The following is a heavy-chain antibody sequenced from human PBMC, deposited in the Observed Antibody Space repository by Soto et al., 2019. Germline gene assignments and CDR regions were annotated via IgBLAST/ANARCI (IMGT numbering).Heavy chain of an antibody. Sequence: QVQLVESGGGVVQPGRSLRLSCAASGFTFSSYGMHWVRQAPGKGLEWVAVISYDGSNKYYADSVKGRFTISRDNSKNTLYLQMNSLRAEDTAVYYCANAHDYGDYSYYYGMDVWGQGTTVTVSS. CDR3: ANAHDYGDYSYYYGMDV. J-gene: IGHJ6*02. D-gene: IGHD4-17*01. CDR1: GFTFSSYG. CDR2: ISYDGSNK. V-gene: IGHV3-30*18.